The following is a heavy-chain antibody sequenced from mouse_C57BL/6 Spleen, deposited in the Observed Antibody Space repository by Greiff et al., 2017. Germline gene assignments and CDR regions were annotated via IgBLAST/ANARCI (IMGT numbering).Heavy chain of an antibody. D-gene: IGHD1-1*01. V-gene: IGHV1-80*01. CDR1: GYAFSSYW. J-gene: IGHJ3*01. CDR2: IYPGDGDT. CDR3: ARGNYYGSSSAWFAY. Sequence: VQLQQSGAELVKPGASVKISCKASGYAFSSYWMNWVKQRPGKGLEWIGQIYPGDGDTNYNGKFKGKATLTADKSSSTAYMQLSSLTSEDSAVYFCARGNYYGSSSAWFAYWGQGTRVTVSA.